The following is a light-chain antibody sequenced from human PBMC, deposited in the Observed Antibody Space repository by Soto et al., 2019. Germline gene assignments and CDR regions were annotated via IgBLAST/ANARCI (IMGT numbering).Light chain of an antibody. CDR1: SSNIGAGYD. CDR3: ATWTDGVFV. Sequence: QSVLTQPPSVSGAPGQRVTISCTGSSSNIGAGYDVHWYQHRPGTAPRLLIFGNNRRPSGVPVPDRFSGSKSGTSASLAISVLQAEDEADYFCATWTDGVFVFGIGTKVAVL. CDR2: GNN. V-gene: IGLV1-40*01. J-gene: IGLJ1*01.